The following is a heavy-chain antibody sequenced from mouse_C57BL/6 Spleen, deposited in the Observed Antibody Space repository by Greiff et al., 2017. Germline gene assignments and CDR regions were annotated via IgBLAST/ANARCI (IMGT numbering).Heavy chain of an antibody. D-gene: IGHD2-3*01. CDR2: IDPSDSET. J-gene: IGHJ3*01. CDR3: ARRGDDGYYEAY. CDR1: GYTFTSYW. Sequence: QVQLQQPGAELVRPGSSVKLSCKASGYTFTSYWMHWVKQRPIQGLEWIGNIDPSDSETHYNQKFKDKATLTVDKSSSTAYMQLSSLTSDDSAVYYCARRGDDGYYEAYWGQGTLVTVSA. V-gene: IGHV1-52*01.